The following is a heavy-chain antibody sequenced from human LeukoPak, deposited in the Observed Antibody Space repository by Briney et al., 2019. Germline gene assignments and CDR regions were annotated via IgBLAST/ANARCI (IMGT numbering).Heavy chain of an antibody. CDR2: IKKDGSEK. Sequence: GGSLRLSCAASGFTFSSYWMSWVRQAPGKGLEWVANIKKDGSEKYYVDSVKGRFTISRDNAKNSLYLQMNSLRAEDTAVYYCARDIREGTLDYWGQGTLVTVSS. CDR3: ARDIREGTLDY. CDR1: GFTFSSYW. J-gene: IGHJ4*02. V-gene: IGHV3-7*01. D-gene: IGHD5-24*01.